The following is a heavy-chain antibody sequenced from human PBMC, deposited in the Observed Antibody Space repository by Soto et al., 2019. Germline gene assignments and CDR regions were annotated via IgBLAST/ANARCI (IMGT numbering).Heavy chain of an antibody. CDR2: ISYDGSNK. CDR3: AKMEVPPAYDNLTGPGHGY. J-gene: IGHJ4*02. D-gene: IGHD3-9*01. Sequence: QVQLVESGGGVVQPGRSLRLSCAASGFTFSSYGMHWVRQAPGNGLEWVAVISYDGSNKYYADSVKGRFTISRDNSKNWLYQQRTSPGAADTAVYYAAKMEVPPAYDNLTGPGHGYLGQGTPVTVAS. CDR1: GFTFSSYG. V-gene: IGHV3-30*18.